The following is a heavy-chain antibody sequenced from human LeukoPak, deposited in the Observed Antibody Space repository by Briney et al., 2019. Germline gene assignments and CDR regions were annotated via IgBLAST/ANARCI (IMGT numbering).Heavy chain of an antibody. J-gene: IGHJ4*02. D-gene: IGHD5-24*01. CDR3: AKGRTRGDGYFDY. V-gene: IGHV3-43*02. Sequence: PGGSLRLSCAASGFTFDDYAMHWVRQVPGKGLEWVSLISRDGTSTYYADSVKGRFTISRDNSKNSLYLQMNSLRTEDTALYYCAKGRTRGDGYFDYWGQGTLVTVSS. CDR1: GFTFDDYA. CDR2: ISRDGTST.